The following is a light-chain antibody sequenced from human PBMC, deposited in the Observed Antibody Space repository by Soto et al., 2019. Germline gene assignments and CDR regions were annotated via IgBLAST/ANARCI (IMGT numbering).Light chain of an antibody. J-gene: IGLJ1*01. CDR1: RSNIGSNT. V-gene: IGLV1-44*01. CDR3: SSFTSSSTFV. Sequence: QSVLTQPPSTSGTPGQRVTISCSGSRSNIGSNTVTWYQQLPGTAPKLLIYSNNQRPSGVPDRFSGSKSGTSASLAISGLQSEDEADYYCSSFTSSSTFVFGTGTKVTVL. CDR2: SNN.